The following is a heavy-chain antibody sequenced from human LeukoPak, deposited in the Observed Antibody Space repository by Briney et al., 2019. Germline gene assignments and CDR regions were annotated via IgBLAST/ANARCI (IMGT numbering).Heavy chain of an antibody. Sequence: GASVKVSCKASGYTFTSYGISWVRQAPGQGLEWMGWINPNSGGTNYAQKFQGRVTMTRDTSISTAYMELSRLRSDDTAVYYCARDGSIFGVVIPGDYWGQGTLVTVSS. CDR2: INPNSGGT. J-gene: IGHJ4*02. CDR3: ARDGSIFGVVIPGDY. D-gene: IGHD3-3*02. CDR1: GYTFTSYG. V-gene: IGHV1-2*02.